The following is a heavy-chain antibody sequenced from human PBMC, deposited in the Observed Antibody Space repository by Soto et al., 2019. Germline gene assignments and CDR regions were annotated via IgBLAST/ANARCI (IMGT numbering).Heavy chain of an antibody. V-gene: IGHV1-3*01. CDR2: INAGNGNT. D-gene: IGHD5-18*01. CDR1: GYTFTSYA. Sequence: QVPLVQSGAEVKKPGASVMVSCKASGYTFTSYAMHLVRQAPGQRLEWMGWINAGNGNTKYSQKFQGRVTITRDTSASTAYMELSSLRSEDTAVYYCARGGAMGYFDYWGQGTLVTVSS. J-gene: IGHJ4*02. CDR3: ARGGAMGYFDY.